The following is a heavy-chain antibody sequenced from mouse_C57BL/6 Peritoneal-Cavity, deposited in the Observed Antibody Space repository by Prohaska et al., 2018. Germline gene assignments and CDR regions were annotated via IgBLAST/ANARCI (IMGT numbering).Heavy chain of an antibody. D-gene: IGHD2-5*01. Sequence: TGYSITSGYYWYCIRQFPGNKLEWMGYIRYDGSNNYNPSLKNRISITRDTSKNQFFLKLNSVTTEDTATYYGASSNYAWFAYWGQGTLVTVSA. CDR1: GYSITSGYY. V-gene: IGHV3-6*01. J-gene: IGHJ3*01. CDR2: IRYDGSN. CDR3: ASSNYAWFAY.